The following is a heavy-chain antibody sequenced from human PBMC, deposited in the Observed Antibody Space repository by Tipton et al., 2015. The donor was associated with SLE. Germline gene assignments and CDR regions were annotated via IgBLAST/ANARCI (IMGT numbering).Heavy chain of an antibody. V-gene: IGHV4-34*01. CDR3: ASLRTEYYYGSRADY. CDR1: GGSFSGYY. CDR2: INHSGST. J-gene: IGHJ4*02. Sequence: LRLSCAVYGGSFSGYYWSWIRQPPGKGLEWIGEINHSGSTNYNPSLKSRLTISVATSKNQFSLKLSSVTAADTAVYYCASLRTEYYYGSRADYWGQGTLVTVSS. D-gene: IGHD3-10*01.